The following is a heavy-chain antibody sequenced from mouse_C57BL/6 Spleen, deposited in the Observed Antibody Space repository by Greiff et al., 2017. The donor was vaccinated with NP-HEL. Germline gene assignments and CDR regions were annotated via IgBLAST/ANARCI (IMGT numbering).Heavy chain of an antibody. J-gene: IGHJ2*01. CDR2: ISPRSGNT. D-gene: IGHD4-1*01. V-gene: IGHV1-81*01. CDR3: SRRWDAFDY. CDR1: GYTFTSYG. Sequence: QVQLQQSGAELARPGASVKLSCKASGYTFTSYGISWVKQRTGQGLEWIGEISPRSGNTYYNEKFKGKATLPADKSSSTAYMELRSLTSEDSAVYFCSRRWDAFDYWGQGTTLTVSS.